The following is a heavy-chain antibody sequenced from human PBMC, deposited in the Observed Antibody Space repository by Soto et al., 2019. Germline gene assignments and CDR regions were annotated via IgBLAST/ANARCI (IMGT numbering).Heavy chain of an antibody. D-gene: IGHD3-9*01. V-gene: IGHV3-9*01. CDR1: GFTFDDYA. Sequence: SLRLSCAASGFTFDDYAMHWVRQAPGKGLEWVLGISWNSGSIGYADSVKGRFTISRDNAKNSLYLQMNSLRAEDTALYYCAKDRDYDILTGGSGVDIWGQGTMVTVSS. CDR3: AKDRDYDILTGGSGVDI. J-gene: IGHJ3*02. CDR2: ISWNSGSI.